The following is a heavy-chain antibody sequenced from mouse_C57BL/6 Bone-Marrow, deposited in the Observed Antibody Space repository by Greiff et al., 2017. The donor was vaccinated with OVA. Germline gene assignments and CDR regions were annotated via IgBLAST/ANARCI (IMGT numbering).Heavy chain of an antibody. CDR3: ARIGVMDY. CDR2: IWRGGST. J-gene: IGHJ4*01. D-gene: IGHD3-1*01. CDR1: GFSFTSYG. V-gene: IGHV2-2*01. Sequence: VQLQQSGPGLVQPSQSLSITCTVSGFSFTSYGVHWVRQSPGKGLEWLGVIWRGGSTAYNAAFISRLSISKDNSKSQVFFKMNSLQADDTAIYYCARIGVMDYWGQGTSVTVSS.